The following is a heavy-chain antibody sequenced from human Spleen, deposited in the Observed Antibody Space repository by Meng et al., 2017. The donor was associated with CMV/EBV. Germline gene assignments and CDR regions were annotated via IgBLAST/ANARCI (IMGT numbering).Heavy chain of an antibody. CDR2: IYSSGST. Sequence: SETLSLTCTVSGGSISSGNNYWSWIRQPPGKGLEWIGYIYSSGSTYYNPSLKSRVIISVDTSKNQFSLKVTSVTAADTAVYYCARASKGIVVVPAAVNWFDPWGQGTLVTVSS. V-gene: IGHV4-30-4*08. CDR1: GGSISSGNNY. D-gene: IGHD2-2*01. J-gene: IGHJ5*02. CDR3: ARASKGIVVVPAAVNWFDP.